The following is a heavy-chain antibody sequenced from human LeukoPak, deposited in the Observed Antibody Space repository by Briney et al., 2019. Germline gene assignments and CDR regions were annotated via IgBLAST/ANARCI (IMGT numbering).Heavy chain of an antibody. J-gene: IGHJ6*02. CDR3: ARAVFRGASYTSYYYYGMDV. D-gene: IGHD3-10*01. V-gene: IGHV4-59*01. CDR2: IYNSGST. CDR1: GGSISSYY. Sequence: PSETLSLTCTASGGSISSYYWSWIRQPPGKGLEWISYIYNSGSTNYNPSLKSRVTISVDTSKNQFSLQLSSVTAADTAVYYCARAVFRGASYTSYYYYGMDVWGQGTRVSVS.